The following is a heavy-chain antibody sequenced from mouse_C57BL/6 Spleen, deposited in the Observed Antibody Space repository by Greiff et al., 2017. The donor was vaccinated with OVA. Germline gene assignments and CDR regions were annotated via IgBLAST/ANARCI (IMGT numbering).Heavy chain of an antibody. CDR2: IDPENGDT. CDR3: TTLLRAGAMDY. D-gene: IGHD1-1*01. J-gene: IGHJ4*01. CDR1: GFNIKDDY. V-gene: IGHV14-4*01. Sequence: VQLKESGAELVRPGASVKLSCTASGFNIKDDYMHWVKQRPEQGLEWIGWIDPENGDTDYASKFQGKATITADTSSNTAYLQLSSLTSEDTAVYYCTTLLRAGAMDYWGQGTSVTVSS.